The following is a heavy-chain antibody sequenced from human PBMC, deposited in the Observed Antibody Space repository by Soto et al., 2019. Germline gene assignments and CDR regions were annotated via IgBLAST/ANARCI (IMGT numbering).Heavy chain of an antibody. Sequence: QVQLVQSGAEVKKPGSSVKVSCKASGGTFSSYAISWVRQAPGQGLEWMGGIIPIFGTANYAQKFQGRGTITADESTSTAYMELSSLRSEDTAVYYCAREGGSGSYRYYGMDVWGQGTTVTVSS. CDR3: AREGGSGSYRYYGMDV. V-gene: IGHV1-69*12. J-gene: IGHJ6*02. CDR2: IIPIFGTA. D-gene: IGHD3-10*01. CDR1: GGTFSSYA.